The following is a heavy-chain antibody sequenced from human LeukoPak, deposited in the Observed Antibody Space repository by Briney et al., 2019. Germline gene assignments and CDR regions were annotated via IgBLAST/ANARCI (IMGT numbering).Heavy chain of an antibody. D-gene: IGHD5-24*01. CDR1: GYTFTSYA. J-gene: IGHJ4*02. V-gene: IGHV7-4-1*02. Sequence: GASVKVSCKASGYTFTSYAMNWVRQAPGQGLEWMGWINTNTGNSTYAQGFTGRFVFSLDTSVSTAYLQISSLKAEDTAVYYCARDGEMATMGSFDYWGQGTLVTVSS. CDR2: INTNTGNS. CDR3: ARDGEMATMGSFDY.